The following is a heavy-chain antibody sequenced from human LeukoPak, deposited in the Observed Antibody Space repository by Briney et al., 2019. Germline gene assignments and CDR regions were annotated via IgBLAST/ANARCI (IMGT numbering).Heavy chain of an antibody. Sequence: GGSLRLSCAASGFTFSSYWMSWVRQAPGKGLEWVANIKQDGSEKYYVDSVKGRFTISRDNAKNTVYLQMNSLRAEDTAVYYCAELGITMIGGVWGKGTTVTISS. CDR1: GFTFSSYW. V-gene: IGHV3-7*01. D-gene: IGHD3-10*02. CDR3: AELGITMIGGV. J-gene: IGHJ6*04. CDR2: IKQDGSEK.